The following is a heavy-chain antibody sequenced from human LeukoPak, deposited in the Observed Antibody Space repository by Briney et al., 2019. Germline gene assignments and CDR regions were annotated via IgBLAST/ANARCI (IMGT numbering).Heavy chain of an antibody. Sequence: PGGSLRLSCAGSGFSLNNYAMYWVRQAPDKGLQWVAVIWYDGSKKYYADSVEGRFTISRDNSGNTVYLQMNSLRVEDTALYYCARGIAAAGNPNWFDPWGQGTLVTVSS. V-gene: IGHV3-33*08. CDR3: ARGIAAAGNPNWFDP. CDR2: IWYDGSKK. J-gene: IGHJ5*02. D-gene: IGHD6-13*01. CDR1: GFSLNNYA.